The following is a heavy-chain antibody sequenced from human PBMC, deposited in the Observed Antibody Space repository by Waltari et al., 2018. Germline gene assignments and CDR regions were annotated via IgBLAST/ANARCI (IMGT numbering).Heavy chain of an antibody. CDR1: GGSFRSDNYY. Sequence: QLQLQESGPGLVRPSETLSLTCTVSGGSFRSDNYYWGWIRQPPGKGLEWIGSVYYSGGTYCNKSLKSRGSISADTSRNQFSLELSSVTAADTSLYFCARHCVAYGGAFDIWGQGTMVTVSS. CDR2: VYYSGGT. D-gene: IGHD4-17*01. V-gene: IGHV4-39*01. CDR3: ARHCVAYGGAFDI. J-gene: IGHJ3*02.